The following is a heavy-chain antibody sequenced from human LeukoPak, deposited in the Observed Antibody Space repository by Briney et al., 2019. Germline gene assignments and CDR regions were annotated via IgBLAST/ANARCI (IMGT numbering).Heavy chain of an antibody. Sequence: PGGSLRLSCAATTFTFSSYWMAWVRQAPGKGLEWVAVISYDGSNKYYADSVKGRSTISRDNSKNTLYLQMNSLRAEDTAVYYCAKGDFDYWGQGTLVTVSS. CDR3: AKGDFDY. V-gene: IGHV3-30*18. CDR2: ISYDGSNK. CDR1: TFTFSSYW. J-gene: IGHJ4*02.